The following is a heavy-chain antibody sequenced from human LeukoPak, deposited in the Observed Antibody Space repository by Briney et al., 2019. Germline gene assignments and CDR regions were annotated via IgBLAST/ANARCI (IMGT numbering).Heavy chain of an antibody. Sequence: SETLSLTCTVSGGSISSSSYYWGWIRQPPGKGLGWIGSIYYSGSTYNNPYLKSRVTISVDTSKNQFSLKLTSVTGAATAVYYCARAQYSRGLGRWYYFDYWGQGTLVTVS. CDR3: ARAQYSRGLGRWYYFDY. D-gene: IGHD6-19*01. CDR1: GGSISSSSYY. V-gene: IGHV4-39*01. J-gene: IGHJ4*02. CDR2: IYYSGST.